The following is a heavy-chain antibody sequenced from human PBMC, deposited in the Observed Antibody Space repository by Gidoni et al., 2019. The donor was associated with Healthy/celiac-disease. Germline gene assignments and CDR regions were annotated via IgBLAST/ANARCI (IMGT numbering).Heavy chain of an antibody. J-gene: IGHJ6*02. V-gene: IGHV1-69*01. Sequence: QVQLVQSGAEVKKPGSSVKVSCKASGGTFSSYALSWVRQAPGQGLEWMGGIIPIFGTANYAQKFQGRVTITADESTSTAYMELSSLRSEDTAVYYCARPNCSGGSCSRSEYYYGMDVWGQGTTVTVSS. CDR1: GGTFSSYA. D-gene: IGHD2-15*01. CDR3: ARPNCSGGSCSRSEYYYGMDV. CDR2: IIPIFGTA.